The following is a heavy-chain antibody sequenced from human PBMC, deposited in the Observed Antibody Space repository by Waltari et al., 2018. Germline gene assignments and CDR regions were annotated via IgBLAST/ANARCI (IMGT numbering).Heavy chain of an antibody. CDR3: ARDREGICSSTSCYAEGSGWFDP. J-gene: IGHJ5*02. D-gene: IGHD2-2*01. CDR1: GYTFTGYY. CDR2: INPNSGGT. V-gene: IGHV1-2*06. Sequence: QVQLVQSGAEVKKPGASVKVSCKASGYTFTGYYMHWVRQAPGQGLEWMGRINPNSGGTNYAQKFQGRVTMTRDTSISTAYMELSRLRSDDTAVYYCARDREGICSSTSCYAEGSGWFDPWGQGTLVTVSS.